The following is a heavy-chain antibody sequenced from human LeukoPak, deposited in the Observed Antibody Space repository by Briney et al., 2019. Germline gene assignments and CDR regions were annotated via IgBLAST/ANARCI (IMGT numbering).Heavy chain of an antibody. V-gene: IGHV3-48*03. CDR2: ISSSGSTI. CDR3: ARGAMVRGVSYYYYMDV. Sequence: GSLRLSCAASGFTFSSYEMNWVRQAPGKGPEWVSYISSSGSTIYYADSVKGRFTISRDNAKNSLYLQMNSLRAEDTAVYYCARGAMVRGVSYYYYMDVWGKGTTVTISS. CDR1: GFTFSSYE. D-gene: IGHD3-10*01. J-gene: IGHJ6*03.